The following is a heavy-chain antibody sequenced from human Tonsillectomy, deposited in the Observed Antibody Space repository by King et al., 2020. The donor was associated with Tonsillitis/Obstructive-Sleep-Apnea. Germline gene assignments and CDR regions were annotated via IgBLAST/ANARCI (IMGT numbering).Heavy chain of an antibody. CDR3: ARSIQGWHYFDS. V-gene: IGHV3-30*04. D-gene: IGHD6-19*01. Sequence: GQLVQSGGGVVQPGRSLRLSCAASGFKFSSYALHWVRQAPGKGLEWVSFISYDGSNKYYADSVKGRFTISRDNSKNTLYLQMNSLRAEDTAVYYCARSIQGWHYFDSWGQGTLVTVSS. CDR2: ISYDGSNK. CDR1: GFKFSSYA. J-gene: IGHJ4*02.